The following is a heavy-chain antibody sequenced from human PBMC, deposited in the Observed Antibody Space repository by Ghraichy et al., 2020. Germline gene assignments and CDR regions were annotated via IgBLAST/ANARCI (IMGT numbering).Heavy chain of an antibody. CDR3: AKHRANTNDAFDI. CDR2: ISSSGGAT. D-gene: IGHD4/OR15-4a*01. J-gene: IGHJ3*02. CDR1: GFTFSSYA. Sequence: GGSLRLSCVASGFTFSSYAMTWVRQTPGKGLECVSRISSSGGATHYADSVKGRFTISRDNSKNTLSLEMNSLRAEDTAVYYCAKHRANTNDAFDIWGQGTVVTVSS. V-gene: IGHV3-23*01.